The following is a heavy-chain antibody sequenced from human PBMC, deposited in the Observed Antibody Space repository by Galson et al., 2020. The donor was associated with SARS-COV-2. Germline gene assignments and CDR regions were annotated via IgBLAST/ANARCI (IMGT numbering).Heavy chain of an antibody. CDR2: IYYSGST. J-gene: IGHJ3*02. D-gene: IGHD3-22*01. CDR1: AGSISSGGYY. V-gene: IGHV4-31*03. Sequence: SETLSLTCTVSAGSISSGGYYWSWIRQHPGKGLEWIGYIYYSGSTYYNPSLKSRVTISVDTSKNQFSLKLSSVTAADTAVYYCARVRTTMIVVVITADAFDIWGQGTMVTVSS. CDR3: ARVRTTMIVVVITADAFDI.